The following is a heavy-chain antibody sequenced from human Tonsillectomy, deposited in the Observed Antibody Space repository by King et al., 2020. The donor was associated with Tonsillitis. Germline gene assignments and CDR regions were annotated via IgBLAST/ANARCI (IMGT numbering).Heavy chain of an antibody. CDR2: ISGSGGST. CDR3: AKDPRRTLGYCSGGSCYTPDY. Sequence: VQLVESGGGLVQPGGSLRLSCAASGFTFSSYAMSWVRQAPGKGLEWVSAISGSGGSTYYADSVKGRFTISRDNSKNTLYLQMNSLRAEDTAVYYCAKDPRRTLGYCSGGSCYTPDYWGQGTLVTVSS. V-gene: IGHV3-23*04. D-gene: IGHD2-15*01. CDR1: GFTFSSYA. J-gene: IGHJ4*02.